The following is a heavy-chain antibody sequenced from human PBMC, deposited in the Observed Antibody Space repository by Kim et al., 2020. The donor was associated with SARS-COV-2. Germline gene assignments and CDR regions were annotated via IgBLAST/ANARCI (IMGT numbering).Heavy chain of an antibody. J-gene: IGHJ4*02. Sequence: SETLSLTCTVSGGSISSSSYYSGWIRQPPGKGLEWIGSIYYSGSTYYNPSLKSRVTISVDTSKNQFSLKLSSVTAADTAVYYCARHIGVLRYFDWLPDGGYFDYWGQGTLVTVSS. CDR1: GGSISSSSYY. CDR3: ARHIGVLRYFDWLPDGGYFDY. D-gene: IGHD3-9*01. CDR2: IYYSGST. V-gene: IGHV4-39*01.